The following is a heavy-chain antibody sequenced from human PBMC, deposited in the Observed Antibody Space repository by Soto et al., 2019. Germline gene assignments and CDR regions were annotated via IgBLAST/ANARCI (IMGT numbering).Heavy chain of an antibody. CDR2: IKQDGSEK. CDR3: ARVIADPLYYYYYYMDV. CDR1: GFTFSSYW. V-gene: IGHV3-7*01. Sequence: GGSLRLSCAASGFTFSSYWMSWVRQAPGKGLEWVANIKQDGSEKYYVDSVKGTVTMSRDNAKNSLYLQMNSLRAEDTAVYYYARVIADPLYYYYYYMDVWGKGTTVTVSS. D-gene: IGHD6-13*01. J-gene: IGHJ6*03.